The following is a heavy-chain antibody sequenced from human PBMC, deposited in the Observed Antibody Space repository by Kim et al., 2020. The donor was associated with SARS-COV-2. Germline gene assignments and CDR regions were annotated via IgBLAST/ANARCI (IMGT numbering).Heavy chain of an antibody. Sequence: GGSLRLSCAASGFTFDDYAMHWVRQAPGKGLEWVSGISWNSGSIGYADSVKGRFTISRDNAKNSLYLQMNSLRAEDTALYYCAKDRGSWNDDSPDAFDIWGQGTMVTVSS. D-gene: IGHD1-1*01. CDR2: ISWNSGSI. V-gene: IGHV3-9*01. CDR1: GFTFDDYA. J-gene: IGHJ3*02. CDR3: AKDRGSWNDDSPDAFDI.